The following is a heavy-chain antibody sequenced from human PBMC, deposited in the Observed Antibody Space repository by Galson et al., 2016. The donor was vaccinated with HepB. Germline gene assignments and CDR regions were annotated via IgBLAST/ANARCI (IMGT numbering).Heavy chain of an antibody. J-gene: IGHJ4*02. CDR1: GFIFSSHS. D-gene: IGHD2-8*02. Sequence: SLRLSCAASGFIFSSHSMSWVRQAPGKGLEWVAFIGVINDMYYADSVRGRFTISRDDAKNSLYLQINSLRDEDTAVYYCAKDRTGRYTIDYWGQGTLVTVSS. CDR2: IGVINDM. V-gene: IGHV3-48*02. CDR3: AKDRTGRYTIDY.